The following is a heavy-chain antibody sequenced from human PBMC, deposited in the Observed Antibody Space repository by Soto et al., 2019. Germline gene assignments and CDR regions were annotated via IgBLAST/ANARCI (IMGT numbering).Heavy chain of an antibody. D-gene: IGHD3-10*01. CDR2: IYSGGAT. J-gene: IGHJ4*02. CDR1: GFTTY. Sequence: EVQLVESGGGLVQPGGSLRLSCAASGFTTYMTWVRQAPEKGLEWVSLIYSGGATYYADSVKGRFTISRDNSKNTLYLQMNSLRPEDTAVYYCASSRGTFNDDWGQGTLVTVSS. CDR3: ASSRGTFNDD. V-gene: IGHV3-66*01.